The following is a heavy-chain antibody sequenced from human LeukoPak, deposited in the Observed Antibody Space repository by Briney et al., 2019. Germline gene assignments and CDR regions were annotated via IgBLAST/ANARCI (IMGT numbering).Heavy chain of an antibody. J-gene: IGHJ4*02. CDR2: MNPNSGNT. D-gene: IGHD5-24*01. CDR3: ARGRINRWLQLFI. V-gene: IGHV1-8*01. CDR1: GCTFTSYD. Sequence: ASVKVSCKASGCTFTSYDINWVRQATGQGLEWMGRMNPNSGNTGYAQKFQGRVTMTRNTSISTAYMELSSLRSEDTAVYYCARGRINRWLQLFIWGQGTLVTVSS.